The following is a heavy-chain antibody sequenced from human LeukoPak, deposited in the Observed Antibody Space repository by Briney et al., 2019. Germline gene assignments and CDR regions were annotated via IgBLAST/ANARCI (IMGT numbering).Heavy chain of an antibody. CDR2: IKQDGSEK. CDR1: GFTFSIYW. Sequence: PGGSLRLSCAASGFTFSIYWMSWVRQAPGKGLRWVANIKQDGSEKYYVDSVKGRFTISRDNAKNSLYLQMNSLRAEDTAVYYCARDDYPDAFDIWGQGTMVTVSS. D-gene: IGHD3-16*01. J-gene: IGHJ3*02. CDR3: ARDDYPDAFDI. V-gene: IGHV3-7*01.